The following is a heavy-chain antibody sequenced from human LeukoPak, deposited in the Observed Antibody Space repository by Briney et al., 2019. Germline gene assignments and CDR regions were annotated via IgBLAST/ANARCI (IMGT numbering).Heavy chain of an antibody. J-gene: IGHJ4*02. V-gene: IGHV3-7*01. CDR3: ARGPYYYDSSAFYPFDY. D-gene: IGHD3-22*01. CDR1: GFTFSSYW. CDR2: IKQDGSEK. Sequence: GGSLRLSCAASGFTFSSYWMSWVRQAPGKGLEWVANIKQDGSEKYYVDSVKGRFTISRDNAKNSLYLQMNSLRAEDTAVYYCARGPYYYDSSAFYPFDYWGQGTLVTVSS.